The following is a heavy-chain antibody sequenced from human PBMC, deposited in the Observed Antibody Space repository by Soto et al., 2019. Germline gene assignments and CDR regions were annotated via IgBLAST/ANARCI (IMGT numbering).Heavy chain of an antibody. CDR2: IYSGGST. D-gene: IGHD3-10*01. CDR1: GFTVSSNY. J-gene: IGHJ4*02. CDR3: ATGVGYFDY. V-gene: IGHV3-53*01. Sequence: PGGSLRLCCAASGFTVSSNYMSWVRQAPGKGLEWVSVIYSGGSTYYADSVRGRFTISRDNSKNTLYLQMNSLRAEDTAVYYCATGVGYFDYWGQGTLVTVSS.